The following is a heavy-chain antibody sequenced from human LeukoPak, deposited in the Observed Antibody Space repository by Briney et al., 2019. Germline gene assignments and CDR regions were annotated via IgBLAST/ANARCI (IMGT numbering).Heavy chain of an antibody. D-gene: IGHD1-26*01. CDR3: ARSREGYYYYYYMDV. V-gene: IGHV1-8*01. Sequence: ASVKVSCKASGYTFTSYDINWVRQATGRGLEWMGWMNPNSGNTGYAQKFQGRVTMTRNTSISTAYMELSSLRSEDTAVYYCARSREGYYYYYYMDVWGKGTTVTVSS. J-gene: IGHJ6*03. CDR2: MNPNSGNT. CDR1: GYTFTSYD.